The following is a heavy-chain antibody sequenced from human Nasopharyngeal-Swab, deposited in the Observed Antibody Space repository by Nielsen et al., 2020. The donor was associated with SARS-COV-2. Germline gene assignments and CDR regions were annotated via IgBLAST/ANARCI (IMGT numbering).Heavy chain of an antibody. CDR2: IIPIFGTA. J-gene: IGHJ4*02. CDR3: ARDGYSSGLGY. D-gene: IGHD6-19*01. Sequence: VRQMPGKGLEWMGGIIPIFGTANYAQKFQGRVTITADESMSTAYMELSSPRSEDTAVYYCARDGYSSGLGYWGQGTLVTVSS. V-gene: IGHV1-69*01.